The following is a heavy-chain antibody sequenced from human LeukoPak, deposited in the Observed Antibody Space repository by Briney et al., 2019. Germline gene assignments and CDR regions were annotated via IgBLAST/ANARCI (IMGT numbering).Heavy chain of an antibody. V-gene: IGHV3-74*01. CDR2: INSDGSST. CDR3: ARDRGPRTGFMVREAYDH. CDR1: GFTFSSYW. J-gene: IGHJ4*02. D-gene: IGHD3-10*01. Sequence: GGSLRLSCAASGFTFSSYWMHWVRQAPGKGLVWVSRINSDGSSTSYADSVKGRFTISRDNAKNTLYLQMSSLRAEDTAVYYCARDRGPRTGFMVREAYDHWGQGTLVTVSS.